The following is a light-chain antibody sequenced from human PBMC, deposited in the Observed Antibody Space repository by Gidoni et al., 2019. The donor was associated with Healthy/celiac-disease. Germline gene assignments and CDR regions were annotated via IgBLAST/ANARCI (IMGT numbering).Light chain of an antibody. CDR1: QSVLYSSNNKNY. Sequence: DIVMTQSPASLAVSLGERATINCKSSQSVLYSSNNKNYLAWYQQKPGQPPKLLIYWASTRESGVPDRFSGSGSGTDVTLTISSLQAEDVAVYYCQQYYSTPPWTFXQXTKVEIK. V-gene: IGKV4-1*01. J-gene: IGKJ1*01. CDR3: QQYYSTPPWT. CDR2: WAS.